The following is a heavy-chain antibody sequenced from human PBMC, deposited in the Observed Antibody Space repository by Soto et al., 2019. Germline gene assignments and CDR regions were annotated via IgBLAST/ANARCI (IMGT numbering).Heavy chain of an antibody. CDR2: VDDSGGRT. D-gene: IGHD6-19*01. CDR1: GLTFSSYG. Sequence: GVLRLSCXASGLTFSSYGMSWVRQAPGKGLEWVSSVDDSGGRTFYPDSVKGRFTVSRDNSRDTLDLQMNSLRAEDTAVYYCAKDQQTLYKSGDHFSPFDSWGQGTLVTVSS. CDR3: AKDQQTLYKSGDHFSPFDS. J-gene: IGHJ4*02. V-gene: IGHV3-23*01.